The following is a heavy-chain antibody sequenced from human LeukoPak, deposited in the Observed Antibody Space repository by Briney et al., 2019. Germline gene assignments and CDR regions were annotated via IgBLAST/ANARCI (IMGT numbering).Heavy chain of an antibody. CDR2: INPNSGTT. D-gene: IGHD5-24*01. Sequence: GASVKVSCKASRGTFSSYAISWVRQAPGQGLEWMGWINPNSGTTNCAQKFQGRVTMTRDTSISTAYMELSRLRSDDTAVYYCARSKRWPNFYFDYWGQGTLVTVSS. CDR1: RGTFSSYA. J-gene: IGHJ4*02. V-gene: IGHV1-2*02. CDR3: ARSKRWPNFYFDY.